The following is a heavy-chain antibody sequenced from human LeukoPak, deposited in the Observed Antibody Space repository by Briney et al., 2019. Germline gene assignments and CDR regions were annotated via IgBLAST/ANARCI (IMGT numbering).Heavy chain of an antibody. V-gene: IGHV1-18*01. D-gene: IGHD6-13*01. CDR3: ATDIAAAGPNAFDY. J-gene: IGHJ4*02. CDR2: ISAYNGNT. CDR1: GYTFTSYG. Sequence: ASVKVSCKASGYTFTSYGISWVRQAPGQGLDWMGWISAYNGNTNYAQKLQGRVTMTTDTSTSTAYMELRSLRSDDTAVYYCATDIAAAGPNAFDYWGQGTLVTVSS.